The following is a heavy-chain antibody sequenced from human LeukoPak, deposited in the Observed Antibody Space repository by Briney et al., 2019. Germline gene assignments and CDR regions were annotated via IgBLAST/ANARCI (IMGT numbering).Heavy chain of an antibody. CDR1: AYTFTGYY. D-gene: IGHD3-9*01. Sequence: ASVKVSCKACAYTFTGYYMHWVRQGPGQGLEWMGRINPSSGGTNYAQKFQGRVSMTRDTSISTAYMQVSRLRSDDTAVYYCARSPHILTGENFDYWGQGTLLTVSS. V-gene: IGHV1-2*02. CDR2: INPSSGGT. J-gene: IGHJ4*02. CDR3: ARSPHILTGENFDY.